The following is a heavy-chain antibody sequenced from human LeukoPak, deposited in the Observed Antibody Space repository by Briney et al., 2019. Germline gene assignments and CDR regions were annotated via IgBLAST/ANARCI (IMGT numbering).Heavy chain of an antibody. V-gene: IGHV3-74*01. Sequence: GGSLRLSCAASGFTFSNYAMHWVRQAPGKGLVWVSRINSDGSSTSYADSVKGRFTISRDNAKNTLYLQMNSLRAEDTAVYYCARGKGYDFWSGDDAFDIWGQGTMVTVSS. CDR3: ARGKGYDFWSGDDAFDI. J-gene: IGHJ3*02. CDR2: INSDGSST. CDR1: GFTFSNYA. D-gene: IGHD3-3*01.